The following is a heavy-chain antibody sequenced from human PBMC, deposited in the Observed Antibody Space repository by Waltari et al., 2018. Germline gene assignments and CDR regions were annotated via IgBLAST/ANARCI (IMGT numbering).Heavy chain of an antibody. V-gene: IGHV4-39*07. CDR3: ARDMLGGTTFDY. J-gene: IGHJ4*02. CDR2: IYYSGST. D-gene: IGHD3-10*02. CDR1: GGSISSSSYY. Sequence: QLQLQESGPGLVKPSETLSLTCTVSGGSISSSSYYWGWIRQPPGKGLEWIGSIYYSGSTYYNPSLKSRVTISVDTSKNQVSLKLSSVTAADTAVYYCARDMLGGTTFDYWGQGTLVTVSS.